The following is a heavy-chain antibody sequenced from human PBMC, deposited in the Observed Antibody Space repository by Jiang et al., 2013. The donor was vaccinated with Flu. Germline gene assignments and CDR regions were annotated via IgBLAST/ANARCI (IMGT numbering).Heavy chain of an antibody. J-gene: IGHJ4*02. V-gene: IGHV3-23*01. CDR3: AKDPRWELLLD. Sequence: SAISGSGGSTYYADSVKGRFTISRDNSKNTLYLQMNSLRAEDTAVYYCAKDPRWELLLDWGQGTLVTVSS. CDR2: ISGSGGST. D-gene: IGHD1-26*01.